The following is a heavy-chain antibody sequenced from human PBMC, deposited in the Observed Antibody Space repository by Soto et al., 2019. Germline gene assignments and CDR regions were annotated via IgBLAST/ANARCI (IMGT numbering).Heavy chain of an antibody. J-gene: IGHJ4*02. CDR2: ISGSGGSP. CDR1: GFSFSTYT. Sequence: GGSLRLSCAASGFSFSTYTMSWVRRAPGKGFEWFSAISGSGGSPSYSDSVQGRFTISRDNPKRTLYLQMNSLRAEDTALYYCAKARCTTSNCYVPDYWGQGTLVTVSS. V-gene: IGHV3-23*01. D-gene: IGHD2-8*01. CDR3: AKARCTTSNCYVPDY.